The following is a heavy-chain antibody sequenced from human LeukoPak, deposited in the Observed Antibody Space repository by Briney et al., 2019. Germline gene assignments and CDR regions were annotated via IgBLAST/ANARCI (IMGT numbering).Heavy chain of an antibody. CDR3: ARDCSSTSCYGD. Sequence: SETLSLTCAVYGGSFSGYYWSWIRQPPGKGLEWIGEINHSGSTNYNPSLKSRVTISVDTSKNQFSLKLSSVIAADTAVYYCARDCSSTSCYGDWGQGTLVTVSS. J-gene: IGHJ4*02. CDR1: GGSFSGYY. V-gene: IGHV4-34*01. CDR2: INHSGST. D-gene: IGHD2-2*01.